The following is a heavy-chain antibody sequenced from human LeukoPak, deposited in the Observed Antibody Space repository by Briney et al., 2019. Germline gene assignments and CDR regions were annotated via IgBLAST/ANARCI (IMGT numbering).Heavy chain of an antibody. Sequence: PGGSLRLSCAASGFTFSSYSMTWVRQAPGKGLEWVSSISSSSSYIYYADSVKGRFTISRDNAKNSLYLQMNSLRAEDTAVYYCARGPSKYYFDYWGQGTLVTVSS. D-gene: IGHD4-11*01. CDR3: ARGPSKYYFDY. J-gene: IGHJ4*02. CDR1: GFTFSSYS. V-gene: IGHV3-21*01. CDR2: ISSSSSYI.